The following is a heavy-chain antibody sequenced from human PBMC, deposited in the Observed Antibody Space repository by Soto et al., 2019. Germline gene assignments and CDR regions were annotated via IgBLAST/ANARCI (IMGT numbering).Heavy chain of an antibody. Sequence: ASVKVSCKASGYTFPSYGISWVRQAPGKGLAWMGWIRAYNGNTNYAQKLQGRVTMTTGTSTSTAYMELRSLRYDETAVYYCARDDPDFDDSSGYYPFDYWGQGTLVTVSS. CDR3: ARDDPDFDDSSGYYPFDY. CDR2: IRAYNGNT. J-gene: IGHJ4*02. D-gene: IGHD3-22*01. CDR1: GYTFPSYG. V-gene: IGHV1-18*01.